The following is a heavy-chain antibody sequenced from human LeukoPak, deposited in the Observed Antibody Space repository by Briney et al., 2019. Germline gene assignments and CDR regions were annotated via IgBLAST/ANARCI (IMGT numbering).Heavy chain of an antibody. CDR2: IKKDGSEK. CDR3: ARVEASGYDYGAFDS. Sequence: GSLRLSCVASGFTFVSHWMTWVRQAPGKGLEWVANIKKDGSEKYYVDSVKGRLTISRDNAKNSLSLQMNSLRAEDTAVYYCARVEASGYDYGAFDSWGQGTLVTVSS. J-gene: IGHJ4*02. D-gene: IGHD5-12*01. CDR1: GFTFVSHW. V-gene: IGHV3-7*01.